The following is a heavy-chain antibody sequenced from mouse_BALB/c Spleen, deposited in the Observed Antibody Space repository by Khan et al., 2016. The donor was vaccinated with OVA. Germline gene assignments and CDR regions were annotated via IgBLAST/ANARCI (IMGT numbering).Heavy chain of an antibody. D-gene: IGHD2-14*01. CDR2: IWGGGGT. V-gene: IGHV2-6-4*01. Sequence: QVQLQQSGPGLVAPSQSLSITCTVSGFSLSRYNIHWVRQPPGKGLEWLGVIWGGGGTDYNSTLKSRLSIRKDNSKSQVLLKMNSLQTDDTAIYYCARAYYRFDGYYAMDYWGQGTSVTVSS. CDR1: GFSLSRYN. CDR3: ARAYYRFDGYYAMDY. J-gene: IGHJ4*01.